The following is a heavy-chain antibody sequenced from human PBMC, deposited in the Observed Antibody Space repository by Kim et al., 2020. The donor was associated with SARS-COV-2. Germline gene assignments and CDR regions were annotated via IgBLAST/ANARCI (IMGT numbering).Heavy chain of an antibody. CDR2: IYYSGST. CDR1: GGSISSYY. Sequence: SETLSLTCTVSGGSISSYYWSWIRQPPGKGLEWIGYIYYSGSTNYNPSLKSRVTISVDTSKNQFSLKLSSVTAADTAVYYCARGGGESRSYHGRWYYFDYWGQGTLVTVSS. CDR3: ARGGGESRSYHGRWYYFDY. D-gene: IGHD1-26*01. V-gene: IGHV4-59*13. J-gene: IGHJ4*02.